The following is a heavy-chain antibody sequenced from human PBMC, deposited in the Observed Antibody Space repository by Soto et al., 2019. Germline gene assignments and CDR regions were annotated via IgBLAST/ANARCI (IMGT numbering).Heavy chain of an antibody. CDR3: ARGPAYFDWSHHDAFDI. V-gene: IGHV1-8*01. D-gene: IGHD3-9*01. CDR2: MNPNSGNT. CDR1: GYTFTSYD. Sequence: ASVKVSCKASGYTFTSYDINWVRQATGQGLEWMGWMNPNSGNTGYAQKFQGRVTMTRNTSISTAYMELSSLRSEDTAVYYCARGPAYFDWSHHDAFDIWGQGTMVNVSS. J-gene: IGHJ3*02.